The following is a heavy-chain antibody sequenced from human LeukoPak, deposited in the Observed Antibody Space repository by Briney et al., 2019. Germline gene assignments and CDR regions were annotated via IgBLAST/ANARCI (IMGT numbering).Heavy chain of an antibody. CDR1: GYTFTGYY. J-gene: IGHJ4*02. CDR3: ARGWYCSSTSCYSFDY. CDR2: INPNSGGT. Sequence: ASVKVSCKASGYTFTGYYMHWVRQAPGQGLEWMGWINPNSGGTNYAQKFQGRVTMTRNTSISTAYMELSSLRSEDTAVYYCARGWYCSSTSCYSFDYWGQGTLVTVSS. V-gene: IGHV1-2*02. D-gene: IGHD2-2*01.